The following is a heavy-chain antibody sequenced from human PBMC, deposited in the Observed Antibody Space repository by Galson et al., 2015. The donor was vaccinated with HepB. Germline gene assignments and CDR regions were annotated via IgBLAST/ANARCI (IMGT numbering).Heavy chain of an antibody. J-gene: IGHJ6*02. V-gene: IGHV3-23*01. CDR2: ISDSGGRT. D-gene: IGHD3-3*01. CDR1: RFTFGSYA. CDR3: AKSTDYDFWSGYGYYYHGLDA. Sequence: SLRLSCAASRFTFGSYAVNWVRQASGKGLEWVSAISDSGGRTYYADSVKGRFTISRDNTKNTLYLQMNSLRAEDTAVYYCAKSTDYDFWSGYGYYYHGLDAWGQGTAVTVSS.